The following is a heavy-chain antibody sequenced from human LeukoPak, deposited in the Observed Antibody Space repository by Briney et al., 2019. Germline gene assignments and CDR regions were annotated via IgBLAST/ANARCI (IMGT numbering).Heavy chain of an antibody. D-gene: IGHD4-11*01. CDR1: GGSISSRNYY. J-gene: IGHJ4*02. CDR3: ARNDYSNYGPLDY. V-gene: IGHV4-39*01. CDR2: IYYSGST. Sequence: ASETLSLTCTVSGGSISSRNYYWGWIRRPPGKGLEWIGSIYYSGSTYYNSSLKSRVTISVDTSKNQFSLNLSSVTAADTAVYYCARNDYSNYGPLDYWGQGTLVTVSS.